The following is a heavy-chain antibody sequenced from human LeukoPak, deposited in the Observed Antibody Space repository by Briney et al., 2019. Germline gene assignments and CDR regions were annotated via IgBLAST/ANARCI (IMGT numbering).Heavy chain of an antibody. D-gene: IGHD3-16*02. J-gene: IGHJ6*03. CDR1: GGSIGTYY. CDR3: ARNIGGGIEDMDV. V-gene: IGHV4-4*09. Sequence: SETLSLTCTVSGGSIGTYYWSWIRQSPGKGLEWIGYIYVTGTRYNPYLQSRVKISVDRSSNQFFLKMSSVTAADTAVYYCARNIGGGIEDMDVWGKGTKVIVSS. CDR2: IYVTGT.